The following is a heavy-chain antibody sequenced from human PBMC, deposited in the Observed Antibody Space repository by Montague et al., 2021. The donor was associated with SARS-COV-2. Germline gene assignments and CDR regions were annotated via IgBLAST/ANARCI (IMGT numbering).Heavy chain of an antibody. CDR2: IKQDGSEK. Sequence: SLRLSCAASGFTFSTFWMTWVRQVPGKGLEWVANIKQDGSEKYYVDSVKGRFTISRDNAKNSLYLQLDSLRAEDTAVYYCASVYTVTYYFDYWGRGTLVTVSS. J-gene: IGHJ4*02. CDR3: ASVYTVTYYFDY. D-gene: IGHD4-17*01. V-gene: IGHV3-7*05. CDR1: GFTFSTFW.